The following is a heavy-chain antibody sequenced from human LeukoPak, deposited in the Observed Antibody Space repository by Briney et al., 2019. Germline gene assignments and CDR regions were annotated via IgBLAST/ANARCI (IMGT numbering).Heavy chain of an antibody. CDR1: GFTFSSYD. J-gene: IGHJ4*02. Sequence: GGPLRLSCAASGFTFSSYDMHWVRQATGKGLEWVSAIGTAGDTYYPGSVKGRFTISRENAKNSLYLQMNSLRAGDTAVYYCARAMAASRGLDYWGQGTLVTVSS. V-gene: IGHV3-13*01. CDR3: ARAMAASRGLDY. CDR2: IGTAGDT. D-gene: IGHD2-21*01.